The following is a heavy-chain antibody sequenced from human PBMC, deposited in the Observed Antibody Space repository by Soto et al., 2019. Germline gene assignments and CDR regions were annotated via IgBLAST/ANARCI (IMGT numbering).Heavy chain of an antibody. J-gene: IGHJ6*02. CDR3: AAGHFITMIVLYAIDV. CDR2: IVVGSGNT. CDR1: GFTFTSSA. V-gene: IGHV1-58*01. D-gene: IGHD3-22*01. Sequence: SVKVSCKASGFTFTSSAVQWVRQARGQRLEWIGWIVVGSGNTNYAQKFQERVTITRDMSTSTAYMELSSLRSEDTAVYYCAAGHFITMIVLYAIDVWGQGTRVTVSS.